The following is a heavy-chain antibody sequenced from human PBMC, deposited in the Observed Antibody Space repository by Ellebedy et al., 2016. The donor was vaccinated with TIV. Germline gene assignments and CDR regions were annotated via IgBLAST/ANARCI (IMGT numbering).Heavy chain of an antibody. CDR1: GGSVSSPNYY. V-gene: IGHV4-61*03. CDR3: SGAYGRATPRS. Sequence: MPSETLSLTCTVSGGSVSSPNYYWTWIRPPPGKGLEWIGYIYSSGSTDYNPSLKSRVTISVDTSKNHFSLNLKSVTAADTAVYFCSGAYGRATPRSWGQGTLVTVSS. J-gene: IGHJ5*02. D-gene: IGHD3-10*01. CDR2: IYSSGST.